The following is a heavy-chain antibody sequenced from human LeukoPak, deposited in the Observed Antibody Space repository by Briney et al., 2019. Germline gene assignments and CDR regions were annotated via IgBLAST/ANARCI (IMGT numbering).Heavy chain of an antibody. Sequence: PGGSLRLSCAASGVTFIRYGMHWVRQAPGKGLEWVSFIRYDGSDKYYVDSVKGRFTISIDNSKNTLYLQLNSLRVEDTAVYYCATEGFDPWGQGTLVTVSS. CDR2: IRYDGSDK. J-gene: IGHJ5*02. CDR1: GVTFIRYG. V-gene: IGHV3-30*02. CDR3: ATEGFDP.